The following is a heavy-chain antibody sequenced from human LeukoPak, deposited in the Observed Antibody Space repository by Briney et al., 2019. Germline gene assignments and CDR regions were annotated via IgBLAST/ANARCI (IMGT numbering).Heavy chain of an antibody. CDR3: AREARGSGSYYNFQPYYFDC. CDR1: GGTFSSYA. V-gene: IGHV1-69*13. D-gene: IGHD3-10*01. CDR2: IIPIFGTA. J-gene: IGHJ4*02. Sequence: GASVKVSCKASGGTFSSYAISWVRQAPGQGLEWMGGIIPIFGTANYAQKFQGRVTITADESTSTAYMELSSLRSEDTAVYYCAREARGSGSYYNFQPYYFDCWGQGTLVTVSS.